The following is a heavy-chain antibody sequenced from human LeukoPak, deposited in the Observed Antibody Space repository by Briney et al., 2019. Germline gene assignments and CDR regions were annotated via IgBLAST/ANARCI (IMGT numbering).Heavy chain of an antibody. J-gene: IGHJ4*02. D-gene: IGHD2-21*01. CDR1: GFTLSSYG. Sequence: GGSLRLSCAASGFTLSSYGMHWVRQAPGKGLEWVAFIRYDGSNKYYADSVKGRFTISRDNSKNTLHLQMNSLRAEDTAVYYCAKMARVGFAFDYWGQGTLVTVSS. CDR3: AKMARVGFAFDY. V-gene: IGHV3-30*02. CDR2: IRYDGSNK.